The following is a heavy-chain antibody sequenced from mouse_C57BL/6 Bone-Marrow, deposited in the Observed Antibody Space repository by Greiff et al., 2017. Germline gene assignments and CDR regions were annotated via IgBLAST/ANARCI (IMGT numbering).Heavy chain of an antibody. CDR3: ARCYYGSSLLAY. CDR1: GFTFSDYG. Sequence: EVKVVESGGGLVKPGGSLKLSCAASGFTFSDYGMHWVRQAPEKGLEWVAYISSGSSTIYYADTVKGRFTISRDNAKNTLFLQMTSLRSEDTAMYYCARCYYGSSLLAYWGQGTLVTVSA. CDR2: ISSGSSTI. V-gene: IGHV5-17*01. J-gene: IGHJ3*01. D-gene: IGHD1-1*01.